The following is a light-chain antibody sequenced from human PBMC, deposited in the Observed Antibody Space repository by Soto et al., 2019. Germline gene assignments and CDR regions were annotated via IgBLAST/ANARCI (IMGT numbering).Light chain of an antibody. CDR3: QQYGNSPRT. CDR1: PSVSSSY. J-gene: IGKJ2*01. Sequence: EIVLTQSPGTLSLSPGERATLTCRASPSVSSSYLAWYQQKPGQAPRLLIYGASSRATGIPDRFSGSGSGTDFTLTISRLEPADFAVYYCQQYGNSPRTFGQGTKLEIK. CDR2: GAS. V-gene: IGKV3-20*01.